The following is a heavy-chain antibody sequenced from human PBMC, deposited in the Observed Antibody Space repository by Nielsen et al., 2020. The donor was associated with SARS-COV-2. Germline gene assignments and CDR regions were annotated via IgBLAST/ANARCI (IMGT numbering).Heavy chain of an antibody. V-gene: IGHV3-9*01. CDR3: AKGEGWNWFDP. CDR1: GFTFDDYA. CDR2: ISWNSGSI. Sequence: SLKISCAASGFTFDDYAMHWVRQAPGKGLEWVSGISWNSGSIGYADSVKGRFTISRDNSKNTLYLQMNSLRAEDTAVYYCAKGEGWNWFDPWGQGTLVTVSS. D-gene: IGHD1-26*01. J-gene: IGHJ5*02.